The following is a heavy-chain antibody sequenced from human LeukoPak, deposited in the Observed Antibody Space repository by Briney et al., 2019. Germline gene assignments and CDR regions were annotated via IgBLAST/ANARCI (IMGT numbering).Heavy chain of an antibody. CDR3: VSGQNLYR. CDR2: VYHVGTT. Sequence: SETLSLTCSVSGYSINNSSYWGWIRQPPGKGLEWIATVYHVGTTFYNPSLKSRIRMSADASKNVVSLRLTSVTAADTAVYFCVSGQNLYRWGQGTLVVVSS. CDR1: GYSINNSSY. D-gene: IGHD2/OR15-2a*01. V-gene: IGHV4-38-2*01. J-gene: IGHJ4*02.